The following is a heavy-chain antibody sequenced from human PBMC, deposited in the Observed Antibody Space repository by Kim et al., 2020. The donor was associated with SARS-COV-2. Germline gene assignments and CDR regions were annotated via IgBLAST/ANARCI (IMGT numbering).Heavy chain of an antibody. D-gene: IGHD3-9*01. CDR3: TTVEVINYDILTGYPLYYFDY. Sequence: GGSLRLSCAASGFTFSNAWMSWVRQAPGKGLEWVGRIKSKTDGGTTDYAAPVKGRFTISRDDSKNTLYLQMNSLKTEDTAVYYCTTVEVINYDILTGYPLYYFDYWGQGTLVTVSS. J-gene: IGHJ4*02. CDR1: GFTFSNAW. V-gene: IGHV3-15*01. CDR2: IKSKTDGGTT.